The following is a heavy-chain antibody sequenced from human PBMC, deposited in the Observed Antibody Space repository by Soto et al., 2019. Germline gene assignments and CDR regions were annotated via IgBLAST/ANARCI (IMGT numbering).Heavy chain of an antibody. J-gene: IGHJ5*02. CDR3: ARQILDRTHMVRGVMSKVEP. Sequence: PSETLSLTCTFSVGSISSSSYYCGWIRQPPWKGLEWIGSIYYSGSTYYNPSLKSRVTISVDTSKNQFSLKLSSVTAADTAVYYCARQILDRTHMVRGVMSKVEPWGQGTLVIVSS. V-gene: IGHV4-39*01. CDR1: VGSISSSSYY. D-gene: IGHD3-10*01. CDR2: IYYSGST.